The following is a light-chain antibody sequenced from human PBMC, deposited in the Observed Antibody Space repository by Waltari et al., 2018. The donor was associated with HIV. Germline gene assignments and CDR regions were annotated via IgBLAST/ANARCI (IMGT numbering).Light chain of an antibody. V-gene: IGKV4-1*01. CDR3: QQYYSAPYT. CDR1: QSVLYSPNNKNY. J-gene: IGKJ2*01. Sequence: DIVMTQSPDSLAVSLGERATINCKSSQSVLYSPNNKNYLAWYQQKPGQPPKLLIYWASTRESGVPDRFSGSGSGTDFTLTISSLQAEDVAVYYGQQYYSAPYTFGQGTKLEIK. CDR2: WAS.